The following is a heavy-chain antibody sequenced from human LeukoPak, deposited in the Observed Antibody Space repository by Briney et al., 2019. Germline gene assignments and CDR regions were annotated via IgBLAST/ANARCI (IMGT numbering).Heavy chain of an antibody. CDR1: GFTFSIYH. V-gene: IGHV3-48*01. CDR2: ISSSSSSI. CDR3: ARGQYTDGLSY. Sequence: GGSLRLSCTASGFTFSIYHMNWVRQAPGKGLEWVSYISSSSSSIYYADSVKGRFTISRDNAKNALYLQMNSLRAEDTAVYYCARGQYTDGLSYWGQGTLVTVSS. D-gene: IGHD5-24*01. J-gene: IGHJ4*02.